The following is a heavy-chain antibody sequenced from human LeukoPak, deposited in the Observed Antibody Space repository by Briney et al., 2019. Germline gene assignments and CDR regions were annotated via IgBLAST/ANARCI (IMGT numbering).Heavy chain of an antibody. V-gene: IGHV1-8*01. CDR1: GYTFTSYN. J-gene: IGHJ5*02. Sequence: ASVKVSCKASGYTFTSYNIIWVRQATGQGLEWMGWMNPHSGSTGYAQNFQGRVTMTRNTSNSTAYMELISLRSEDTAVYYCARLHYDSSGYEPWGQGTLVTVSS. D-gene: IGHD3-22*01. CDR3: ARLHYDSSGYEP. CDR2: MNPHSGST.